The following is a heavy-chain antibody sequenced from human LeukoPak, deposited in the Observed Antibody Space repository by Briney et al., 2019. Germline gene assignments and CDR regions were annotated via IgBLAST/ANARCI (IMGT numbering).Heavy chain of an antibody. J-gene: IGHJ2*01. CDR1: GFTFYDYG. D-gene: IGHD7-27*01. CDR2: INCDGSST. V-gene: IGHV3-20*01. Sequence: GGSLSLSCAASGFTFYDYGMSWVRQAPGQGLKWVTNINCDGSSTAYADSVKGRFTISRANAKNSLYLKMNSLGAEGTALYHCAGGMSRVNWGGGYWYFDLWGRGTLVTASS. CDR3: AGGMSRVNWGGGYWYFDL.